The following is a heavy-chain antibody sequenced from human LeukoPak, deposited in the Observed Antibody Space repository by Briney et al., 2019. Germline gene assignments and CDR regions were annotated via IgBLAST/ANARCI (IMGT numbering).Heavy chain of an antibody. Sequence: SETLSLTCTVSGGSISSSSYYWGWIRQPPGKGLEWIGSIYYSGSTYYNPSLKSRVTISVDTSKNQFSLKLSSVTAADTAVYYCAKDKPHIVGDRGVFDYWGQGTLVTVSS. D-gene: IGHD1-26*01. CDR2: IYYSGST. CDR1: GGSISSSSYY. V-gene: IGHV4-39*02. J-gene: IGHJ4*02. CDR3: AKDKPHIVGDRGVFDY.